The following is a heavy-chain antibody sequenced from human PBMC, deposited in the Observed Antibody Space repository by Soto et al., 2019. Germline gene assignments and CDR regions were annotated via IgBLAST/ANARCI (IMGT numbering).Heavy chain of an antibody. J-gene: IGHJ6*02. V-gene: IGHV3-21*01. D-gene: IGHD3-22*01. CDR3: ARVVDYYDPYYYGMDV. CDR2: ISSSSYI. CDR1: GFTFSSHS. Sequence: GGSLRLSCAASGFTFSSHSMNWVRQAPGKGLEWVSSISSSSYIYYADSVKGRFTISRDNAKSSLYLQMNSLRAEDTAVYYCARVVDYYDPYYYGMDVWGQGTTVTVSS.